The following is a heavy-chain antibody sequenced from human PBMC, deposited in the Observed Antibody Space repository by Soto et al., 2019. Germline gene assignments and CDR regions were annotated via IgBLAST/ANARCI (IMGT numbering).Heavy chain of an antibody. CDR3: ARDLGTTIAGPPRRETYGWLDP. CDR1: GGTFTYYG. Sequence: QVQLVQSGAEVKRPGSSVKLSCKASGGTFTYYGISWVRQAPGQGLEWMGGIIPIIGPATYAQKFQGRVTITADQSTRTAYMELSSLGAEDTAFYDCARDLGTTIAGPPRRETYGWLDPWGQGTLVTVSS. J-gene: IGHJ5*02. D-gene: IGHD3-22*01. V-gene: IGHV1-69*01. CDR2: IIPIIGPA.